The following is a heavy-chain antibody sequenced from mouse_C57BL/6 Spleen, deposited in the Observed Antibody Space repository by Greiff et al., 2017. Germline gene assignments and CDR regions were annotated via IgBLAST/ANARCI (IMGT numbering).Heavy chain of an antibody. J-gene: IGHJ1*03. CDR1: GYTFTSYW. V-gene: IGHV1-53*01. CDR2: INPSNGGT. CDR3: ARPYYYGSSYWYFDV. D-gene: IGHD1-1*01. Sequence: QVQLQQPGTELVKPGASVKLSCKASGYTFTSYWMHWVKQRPGQGLEWIGNINPSNGGTNYNEKFKSKATLTVDKSSSTAYMELRSLTSEDTAVYYCARPYYYGSSYWYFDVWGTGTTVTVSS.